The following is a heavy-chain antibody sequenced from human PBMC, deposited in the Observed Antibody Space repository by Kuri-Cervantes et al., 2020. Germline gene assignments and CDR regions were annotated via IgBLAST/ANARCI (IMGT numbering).Heavy chain of an antibody. J-gene: IGHJ5*02. D-gene: IGHD6-13*01. CDR3: ARGSSWYRDWFDP. CDR1: GGSISSSNW. CDR2: IYHSGST. Sequence: GSLRLSCAVSGGSISSSNWWSWVRQPPGKGLEWIGEIYHSGSTNYNPSLKSRVTISVDTSKNQFSLKLSSVTAADTAVYYCARGSSWYRDWFDPWGQGTLVTVSS. V-gene: IGHV4-4*02.